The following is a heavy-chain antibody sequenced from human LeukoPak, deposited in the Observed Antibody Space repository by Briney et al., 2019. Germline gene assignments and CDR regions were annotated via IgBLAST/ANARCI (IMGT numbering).Heavy chain of an antibody. J-gene: IGHJ4*02. D-gene: IGHD4-17*01. CDR3: ARDRVNDYGDYGDY. Sequence: GGSLRLSCAASGFTFNSYAFNWVRQAPGKGLEWVANIKHDGSEKSYVDSVKGRFTISRDNAKNSLYLQMNSLRAEDTAVYYCARDRVNDYGDYGDYWGQGTLVTVSS. V-gene: IGHV3-7*01. CDR2: IKHDGSEK. CDR1: GFTFNSYA.